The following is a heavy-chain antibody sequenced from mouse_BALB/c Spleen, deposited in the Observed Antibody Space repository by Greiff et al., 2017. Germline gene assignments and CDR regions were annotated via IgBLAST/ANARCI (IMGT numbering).Heavy chain of an antibody. CDR3: ARQPGYDYDGAWFAY. J-gene: IGHJ3*01. D-gene: IGHD2-4*01. V-gene: IGHV5-9-3*01. Sequence: EVKLMESGGGLVKPGGSLKLSCAASGFTFSSYAMSWVRQTPEKRLEWVATISSGGSYTYYPDSVKGRFTISRDNAKNTLYLQMSSLRSEDTAMYYCARQPGYDYDGAWFAYWGQGTLVTVSA. CDR2: ISSGGSYT. CDR1: GFTFSSYA.